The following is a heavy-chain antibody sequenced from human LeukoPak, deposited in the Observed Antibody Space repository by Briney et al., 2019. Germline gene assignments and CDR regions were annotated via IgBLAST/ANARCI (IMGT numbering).Heavy chain of an antibody. D-gene: IGHD2-15*01. J-gene: IGHJ3*02. CDR3: AKDGTGDIVVVVAARALAFDI. CDR2: ISGSGGST. Sequence: GGSLRLSCAAPGFAFSSYAMSWVRQAPGKGLEWVSAISGSGGSTYYADSVKGRFTISRDNSKNTLYLQMNSLRAEDTAVYYCAKDGTGDIVVVVAARALAFDIWGQGTMVTVSS. V-gene: IGHV3-23*01. CDR1: GFAFSSYA.